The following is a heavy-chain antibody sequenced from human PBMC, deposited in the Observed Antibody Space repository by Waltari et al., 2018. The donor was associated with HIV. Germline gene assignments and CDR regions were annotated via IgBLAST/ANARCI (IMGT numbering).Heavy chain of an antibody. Sequence: LVESGGGSVQPGKSLKLSCAASGFSFSGYWMHWVRQSPGKGLVWGGSINSDGSATNYAGSVQGRFSISRDNRNSVLYLYMNKLRVDDTAVYYCTKEGYAYDFWSGSNSYYGLDVWGQGTTVTVSS. CDR2: INSDGSAT. CDR1: GFSFSGYW. CDR3: TKEGYAYDFWSGSNSYYGLDV. D-gene: IGHD3-3*01. V-gene: IGHV3-74*02. J-gene: IGHJ6*02.